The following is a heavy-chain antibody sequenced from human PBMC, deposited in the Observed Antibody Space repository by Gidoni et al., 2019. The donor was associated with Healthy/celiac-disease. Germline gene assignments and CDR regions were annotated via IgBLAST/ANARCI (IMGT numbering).Heavy chain of an antibody. V-gene: IGHV3-74*01. CDR3: AREWELLDYYYYYGMDV. J-gene: IGHJ6*02. Sequence: EVQLVESGGGLVQPGGSLRLSCAASGFTFSSYWMHWVRQAPGKGLVWVSRINSDGSSTSYADSVKGRFTISRDNAKNTLYLQMNSLRAEDTAVYYCAREWELLDYYYYYGMDVWGQGTTVTVSS. CDR1: GFTFSSYW. D-gene: IGHD1-26*01. CDR2: INSDGSST.